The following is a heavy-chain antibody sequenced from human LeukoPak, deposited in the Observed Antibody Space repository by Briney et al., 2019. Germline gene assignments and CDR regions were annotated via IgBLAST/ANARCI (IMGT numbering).Heavy chain of an antibody. CDR3: ARDRSTGEEDY. Sequence: GGSLRLSCAASGFTFSSYWMHWVRQAPGKGLVWVSRINSDGSSTSYADSVEGRFTISRDNAKNTLYLQMNSLRAEDTAVYYCARDRSTGEEDYWGQGTLVTVSS. CDR2: INSDGSST. J-gene: IGHJ4*02. V-gene: IGHV3-74*01. CDR1: GFTFSSYW. D-gene: IGHD7-27*01.